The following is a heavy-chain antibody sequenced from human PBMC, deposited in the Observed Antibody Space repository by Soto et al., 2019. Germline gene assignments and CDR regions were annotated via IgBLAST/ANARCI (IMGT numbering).Heavy chain of an antibody. CDR3: ARGSYYYGSGSYYNYYYYGMDV. V-gene: IGHV1-3*01. CDR1: GYTFTSYA. D-gene: IGHD3-10*01. J-gene: IGHJ6*02. CDR2: INAGNGNT. Sequence: ASVKVSCKASGYTFTSYAMHWVRQAPGQRLEWMGWINAGNGNTKYSQKFQGRVTITRDTSASTAYMELSSLRSEDTAVYYCARGSYYYGSGSYYNYYYYGMDVWGQGTTVTVSS.